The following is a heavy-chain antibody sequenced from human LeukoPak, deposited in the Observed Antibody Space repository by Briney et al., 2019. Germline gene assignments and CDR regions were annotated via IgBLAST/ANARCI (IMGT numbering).Heavy chain of an antibody. CDR1: GFTFSSYS. D-gene: IGHD3-22*01. Sequence: GGFLRLSCAASGFTFSSYSMNWVRQAPGKGLEWISYISSSSRTIYYADSVKGRFTISRDNAKNSLFLQMNSLRAEDTAVYYCARSNYYDSSGYPSFDNWGQGTLVTVSS. V-gene: IGHV3-48*04. CDR3: ARSNYYDSSGYPSFDN. CDR2: ISSSSRTI. J-gene: IGHJ4*02.